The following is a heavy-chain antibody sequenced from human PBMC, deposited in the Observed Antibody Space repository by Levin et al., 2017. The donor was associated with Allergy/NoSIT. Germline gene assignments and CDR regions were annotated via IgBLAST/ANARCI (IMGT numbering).Heavy chain of an antibody. CDR3: ANGDYSSACGGCY. V-gene: IGHV3-30*18. CDR1: GFTFSDYG. J-gene: IGHJ4*02. D-gene: IGHD6-19*01. CDR2: ISYDGSNK. Sequence: GESLKISCAASGFTFSDYGMHWVRQAPGKGLEWVAVISYDGSNKYYADSVKGRFTISRDNSKNTLYLQMNSLRAEDTAMYYCANGDYSSACGGCYWGQGTLVTVSS.